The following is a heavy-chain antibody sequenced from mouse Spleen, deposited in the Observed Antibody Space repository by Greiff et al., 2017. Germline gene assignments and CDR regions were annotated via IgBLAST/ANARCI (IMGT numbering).Heavy chain of an antibody. CDR3: ARSGGSPLYAMDY. V-gene: IGHV1-22*01. CDR1: GYTFTDYN. Sequence: VQLKQSGPELVKPGASVKMSCKASGYTFTDYNMHWVKQSHGKSLEWIGYINPNNGGTSYNQKFKGKATLTVNKSSSTAYMELRSLTSEDSAVYYCARSGGSPLYAMDYWGQGTSVTVSS. D-gene: IGHD1-1*01. J-gene: IGHJ4*01. CDR2: INPNNGGT.